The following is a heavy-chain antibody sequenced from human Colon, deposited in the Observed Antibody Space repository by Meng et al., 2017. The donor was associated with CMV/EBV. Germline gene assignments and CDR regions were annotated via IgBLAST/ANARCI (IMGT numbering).Heavy chain of an antibody. Sequence: RGMGVGWIRQRPGKAPEWLALIFWDDGRSYSPSLNNRLTITKDRSRNQVVLTVTNMDPVDTATYYCARSRKDDPSCRGATCYGFDYWGQGILVTVSS. CDR1: RGMG. CDR2: IFWDDGR. V-gene: IGHV2-5*02. J-gene: IGHJ4*02. CDR3: ARSRKDDPSCRGATCYGFDY. D-gene: IGHD2-15*01.